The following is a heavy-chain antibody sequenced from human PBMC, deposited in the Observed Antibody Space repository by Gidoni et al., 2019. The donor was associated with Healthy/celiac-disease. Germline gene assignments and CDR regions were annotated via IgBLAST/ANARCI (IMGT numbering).Heavy chain of an antibody. D-gene: IGHD2-15*01. CDR1: GGSISSYY. CDR2: IYYSGST. J-gene: IGHJ5*02. Sequence: QVQLQESGPGLVKPSDTLSLTCTVSGGSISSYYWSWIRQPPGKGLEWIGYIYYSGSTNYNPSLKSRVTISVDTSKNQFSLKLSSVTAADTAVYYCARLYGGNPDNWFDPWGQGTLVTVSS. V-gene: IGHV4-59*08. CDR3: ARLYGGNPDNWFDP.